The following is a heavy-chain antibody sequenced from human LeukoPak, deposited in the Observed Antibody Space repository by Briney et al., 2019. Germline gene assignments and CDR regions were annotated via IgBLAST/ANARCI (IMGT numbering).Heavy chain of an antibody. CDR1: GGTFISYA. V-gene: IGHV1-69*05. D-gene: IGHD6-13*01. Sequence: ASVKVSCKASGGTFISYAISWVRQAPGQGLEWMGGIIPIFGTANYAQKFQGRVTITTDESTSTAYMELSSLRSEDTAVYYCARGRIAAAVNYYYYYMDVWGKGTTVTVSS. CDR2: IIPIFGTA. J-gene: IGHJ6*03. CDR3: ARGRIAAAVNYYYYYMDV.